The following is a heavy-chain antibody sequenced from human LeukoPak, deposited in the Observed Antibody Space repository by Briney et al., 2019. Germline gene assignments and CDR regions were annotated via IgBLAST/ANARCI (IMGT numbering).Heavy chain of an antibody. V-gene: IGHV1-8*01. CDR3: AREHYDYVWGNHRYIDY. J-gene: IGHJ4*02. Sequence: ASVKVSCKTSGYTFTSYDINWVRQATGQGPEWMGWMNPNSGDAGYTQKFQGRVTMTRNTSISTAYMELSSLRSEDTAVYYCAREHYDYVWGNHRYIDYWGQGTLVTVSS. CDR1: GYTFTSYD. CDR2: MNPNSGDA. D-gene: IGHD3-16*02.